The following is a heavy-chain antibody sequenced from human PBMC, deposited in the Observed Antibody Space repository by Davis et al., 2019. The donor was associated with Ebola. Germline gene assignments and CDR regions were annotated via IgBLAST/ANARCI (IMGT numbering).Heavy chain of an antibody. CDR3: ARRGYSGLYHGFDV. J-gene: IGHJ4*02. CDR1: GYSFPNYR. D-gene: IGHD1-26*01. Sequence: ESPKTPLKSFGYSFPNYRIGWVRQMPGKGMELNGIIYPGDSDTRSSPPFQGQVTISADKSISAAHLQWTSLKASDTAIYYCARRGYSGLYHGFDVWGQGTLVTVSS. CDR2: IYPGDSDT. V-gene: IGHV5-51*01.